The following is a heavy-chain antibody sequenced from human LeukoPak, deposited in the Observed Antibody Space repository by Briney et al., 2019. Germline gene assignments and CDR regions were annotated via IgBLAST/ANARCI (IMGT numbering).Heavy chain of an antibody. D-gene: IGHD6-13*01. V-gene: IGHV3-30-3*01. Sequence: PGGSLRLSCAASGFTFSSSALHWVRQAPGKGLEWVGVISYDGSTKYYADSVKGRFTFSRDSSKNTQFLQMGSLRPEDTAVYYCATVADSRTWYPPFDSWGQGTLVTVSS. CDR3: ATVADSRTWYPPFDS. J-gene: IGHJ4*02. CDR2: ISYDGSTK. CDR1: GFTFSSSA.